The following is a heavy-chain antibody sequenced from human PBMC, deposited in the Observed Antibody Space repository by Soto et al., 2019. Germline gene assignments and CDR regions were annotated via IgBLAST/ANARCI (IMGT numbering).Heavy chain of an antibody. CDR1: GFTFSSYS. J-gene: IGHJ6*02. Sequence: PGGSLRLSCAASGFTFSSYSMNWVRQAPGKGLEWVSSISSSSSYIYYADSGKGRFTISRDNAKNSLYLQMNSLRAEDTAVYYCARTLLGGYSSGWYYYYYGMDVWGQGTTVTVSS. CDR3: ARTLLGGYSSGWYYYYYGMDV. CDR2: ISSSSSYI. D-gene: IGHD6-19*01. V-gene: IGHV3-21*01.